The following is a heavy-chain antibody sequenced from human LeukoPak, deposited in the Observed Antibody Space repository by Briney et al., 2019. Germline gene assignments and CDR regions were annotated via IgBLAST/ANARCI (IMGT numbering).Heavy chain of an antibody. V-gene: IGHV4-34*01. CDR3: ARGAPLYYYGSGSYYNVPDAFDI. D-gene: IGHD3-10*01. CDR1: GGSFSGYY. Sequence: PSETLSLTCAVYGGSFSGYYWSWIRQPPGKGLEWIGEINHSGSTNYHPSLTSRVTISVGTSKKQSSLKLSSVTAADTAVYYCARGAPLYYYGSGSYYNVPDAFDIWGQGTMVTVSS. J-gene: IGHJ3*02. CDR2: INHSGST.